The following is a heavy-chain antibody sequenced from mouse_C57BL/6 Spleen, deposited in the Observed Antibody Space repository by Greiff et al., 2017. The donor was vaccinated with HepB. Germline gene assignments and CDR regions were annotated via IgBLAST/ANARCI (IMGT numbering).Heavy chain of an antibody. V-gene: IGHV1-82*01. D-gene: IGHD2-4*01. CDR2: IYPGDGDT. CDR3: ARRGYDYGGFAY. CDR1: GYAFSSSW. Sequence: QVQLQQSGPELVKPGASVKISCKASGYAFSSSWMNWVKQRPGKGLEWIGRIYPGDGDTNYNGKFKGKATLTADKSSSTAYMQLSSLTSEDSAVYFCARRGYDYGGFAYWGQGTLVTVSA. J-gene: IGHJ3*01.